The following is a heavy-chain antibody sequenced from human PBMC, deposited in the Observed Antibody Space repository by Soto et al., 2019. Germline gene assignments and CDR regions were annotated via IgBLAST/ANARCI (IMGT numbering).Heavy chain of an antibody. J-gene: IGHJ6*02. CDR2: ISHSGGRT. CDR3: AKDRGGYHYYYAMDV. Sequence: EVQLLESGGGLVQPGGSLRLSCEASGFTFSGYAMTWVRQAPGKGLEWVSAISHSGGRTFYADPVKGRFTISRDNSXXTLYLHMNSLRAEDTAVYYCAKDRGGYHYYYAMDVWGQGTTVTVSS. CDR1: GFTFSGYA. D-gene: IGHD3-16*01. V-gene: IGHV3-23*01.